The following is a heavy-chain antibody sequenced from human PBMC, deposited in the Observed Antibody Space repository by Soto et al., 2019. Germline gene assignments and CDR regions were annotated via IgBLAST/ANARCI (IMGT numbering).Heavy chain of an antibody. Sequence: EVQLLESGGGGVQPGGSLRLSCAASGFIFSDYAMTWVRQTPGKGLEWVSAITSSGSSTYFADSLKGRITISRDNSKNTLSLQKDSLRVEDTAIYYCAKGVEGYVVSSFDSWGQGALVTVSS. D-gene: IGHD5-12*01. V-gene: IGHV3-23*01. CDR2: ITSSGSST. J-gene: IGHJ4*02. CDR3: AKGVEGYVVSSFDS. CDR1: GFIFSDYA.